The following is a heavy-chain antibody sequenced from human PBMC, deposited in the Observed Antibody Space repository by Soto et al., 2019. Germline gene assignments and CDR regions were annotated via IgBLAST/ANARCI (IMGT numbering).Heavy chain of an antibody. D-gene: IGHD3-22*01. J-gene: IGHJ5*01. V-gene: IGHV4-59*02. CDR2: ISYTGST. Sequence: SETLSLTCSVSGSSVRSYAWSWIRQSPGKGLEWIGYISYTGSTKYNPSLKSRVTISEDASANQFSLRLSSVTAADTAVYYCAREAEVVTTGWFDFCGQGTVVTVSS. CDR3: AREAEVVTTGWFDF. CDR1: GSSVRSYA.